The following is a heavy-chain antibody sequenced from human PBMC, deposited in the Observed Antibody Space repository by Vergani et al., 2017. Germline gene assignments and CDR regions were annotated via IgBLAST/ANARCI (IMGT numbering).Heavy chain of an antibody. J-gene: IGHJ4*02. CDR3: ARDLCXYDSSGYYSGCFDY. CDR2: ISRSSSYI. Sequence: EVQLVESGGGLVKPGGSLRLSCAASGFTFSSSSMNWVRKAPGKGLEWVSSISRSSSYIYYADSVKGRFTISRDNAKTSLYLQMNSLRAEDTAVYYCARDLCXYDSSGYYSGCFDYWGQGTLVTVSS. V-gene: IGHV3-21*01. D-gene: IGHD3-22*01. CDR1: GFTFSSSS.